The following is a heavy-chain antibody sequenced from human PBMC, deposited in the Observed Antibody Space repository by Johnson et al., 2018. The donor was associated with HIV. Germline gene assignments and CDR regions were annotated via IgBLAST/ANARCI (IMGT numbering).Heavy chain of an antibody. J-gene: IGHJ3*02. Sequence: MLLVESGGGVVRPGGSLRLSCAASGLTISSNYLSWVRQAPGKSLEWVSIIYSGGNTYYADSVKGRFTISRDNSKNTLYLQMNSLRAEDTAIYYCARDRILTGYDAFDIWGQGTMVTVSS. CDR2: IYSGGNT. D-gene: IGHD3-9*01. CDR3: ARDRILTGYDAFDI. CDR1: GLTISSNY. V-gene: IGHV3-53*01.